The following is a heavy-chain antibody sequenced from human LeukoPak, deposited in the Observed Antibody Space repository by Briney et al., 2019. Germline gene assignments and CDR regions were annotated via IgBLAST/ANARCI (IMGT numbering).Heavy chain of an antibody. CDR2: ISSSSSYI. D-gene: IGHD4-17*01. J-gene: IGHJ4*02. CDR3: ARDLYGDYAGDY. CDR1: GFTFTSYS. V-gene: IGHV3-21*01. Sequence: GGSLRLSCAASGFTFTSYSMNWARQAPGKGLEWVSPISSSSSYIYYADSVKGRFTISRDNAKNSLYLQMNSLRAEDTAVYYCARDLYGDYAGDYWGQGTLVTVSS.